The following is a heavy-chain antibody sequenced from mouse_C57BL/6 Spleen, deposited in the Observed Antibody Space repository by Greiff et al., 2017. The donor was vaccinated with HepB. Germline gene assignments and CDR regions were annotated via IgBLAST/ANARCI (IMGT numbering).Heavy chain of an antibody. Sequence: VKLQESGPGLVAPSQSLSITCTVSGFSLTSYGVDWVRQSPGKGLEWLGVIWGVGSTNYNSALKSRLSISKDNSKSQVFLKMNSLQTDDTAMYYCASGTTGGVDYWGQGTSVTVSS. CDR2: IWGVGST. V-gene: IGHV2-6*01. CDR1: GFSLTSYG. CDR3: ASGTTGGVDY. J-gene: IGHJ4*01. D-gene: IGHD1-1*01.